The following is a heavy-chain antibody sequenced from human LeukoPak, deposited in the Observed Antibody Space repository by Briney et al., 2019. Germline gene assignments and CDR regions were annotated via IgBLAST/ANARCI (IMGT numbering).Heavy chain of an antibody. CDR3: AKGSSWSGSYYYYGMDV. J-gene: IGHJ6*02. CDR2: ISAYNGNT. CDR1: GYTFTSYG. V-gene: IGHV1-18*01. D-gene: IGHD6-13*01. Sequence: ASVKASCKASGYTFTSYGISWVRQAPGQGLEWMGWISAYNGNTNYAQKLQGRVTMTTDTSTSTAYMELRSLRSDDTAVYYCAKGSSWSGSYYYYGMDVWGQGTTVTVSS.